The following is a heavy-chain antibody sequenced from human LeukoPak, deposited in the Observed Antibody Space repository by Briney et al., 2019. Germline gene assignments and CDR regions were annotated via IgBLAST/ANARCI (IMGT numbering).Heavy chain of an antibody. D-gene: IGHD1-26*01. J-gene: IGHJ4*02. V-gene: IGHV4-59*01. CDR2: IYYSGST. Sequence: SETLSLTCTVSGGSISSYYWSWIRQPPGKGLEWIGYIYYSGSTSYNPSLKSRVTISVDTSKNQFSLELSSVTAADTAVYYRARGYSGSYGRFDYWGQGTLVTVSS. CDR3: ARGYSGSYGRFDY. CDR1: GGSISSYY.